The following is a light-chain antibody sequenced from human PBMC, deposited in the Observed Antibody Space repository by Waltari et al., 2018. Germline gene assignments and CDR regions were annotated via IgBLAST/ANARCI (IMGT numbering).Light chain of an antibody. CDR2: RAS. J-gene: IGKJ1*01. V-gene: IGKV1-33*01. CDR1: QGVSNW. CDR3: QQHDNSPWT. Sequence: DIQMTQSPSSLSASVGDRVTITCRASQGVSNWLAWYQQKPGKAPKLLIYRASNLETGVPSRFSGSGSGTDFTLTISSLQPEDIATYYCQQHDNSPWTFGQGTKVEIK.